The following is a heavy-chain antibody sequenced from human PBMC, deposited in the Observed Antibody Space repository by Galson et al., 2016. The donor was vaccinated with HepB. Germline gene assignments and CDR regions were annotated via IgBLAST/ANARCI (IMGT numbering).Heavy chain of an antibody. V-gene: IGHV3-23*01. CDR2: LTGSGGGT. D-gene: IGHD6-25*01. J-gene: IGHJ4*02. CDR1: EFTFSSYA. CDR3: AKVPHHSTGWPREIDY. Sequence: SLRLSRAASEFTFSSYAMNWVRQAPGKGLEWVATLTGSGGGTYYADSVTGRFTISRDNSKNTLYLEMISLRAGDTAVYYCAKVPHHSTGWPREIDYWGQGTLVIVSS.